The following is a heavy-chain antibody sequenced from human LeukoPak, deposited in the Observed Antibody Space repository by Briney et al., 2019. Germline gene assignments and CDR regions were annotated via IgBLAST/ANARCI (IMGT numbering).Heavy chain of an antibody. Sequence: GGSVRLSCAASGFTFNTFNMNWVRQAPGKGLEWVSSITSGGDYIYYADSVKGRFTTSRDNAKNSLSLQQNSLRVEDTAVYYCARGHYDVLAASYKWTPDYWGQGTLVTVSS. J-gene: IGHJ4*02. CDR3: ARGHYDVLAASYKWTPDY. D-gene: IGHD3-9*01. CDR2: ITSGGDYI. V-gene: IGHV3-21*01. CDR1: GFTFNTFN.